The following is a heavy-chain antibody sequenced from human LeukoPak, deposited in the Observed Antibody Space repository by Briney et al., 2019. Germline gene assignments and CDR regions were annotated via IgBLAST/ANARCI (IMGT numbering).Heavy chain of an antibody. V-gene: IGHV3-30-3*01. CDR1: GFTFSSYA. D-gene: IGHD1-26*01. CDR3: GREGGAKGGYYFDY. Sequence: GRSLRLSCAASGFTFSSYAMHWVRQAPGKGLEWVAVISYDGSNKYYADSVKGRFTISRDNSKNTLYLQMNSLRAEDTAVYYCGREGGAKGGYYFDYWGQGTLVTVSS. CDR2: ISYDGSNK. J-gene: IGHJ4*02.